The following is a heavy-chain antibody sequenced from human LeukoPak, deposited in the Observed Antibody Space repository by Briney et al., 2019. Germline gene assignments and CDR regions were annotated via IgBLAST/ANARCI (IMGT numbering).Heavy chain of an antibody. Sequence: GGSLRLSCAASGFTFSSYEMNWVRQAPGKGLEWVSYISSSGSTIYYADSVKGRFTISRDNAKNSLYLQMNSLRAEDTAVYYCARRGYSYGCDYWGQGTLVTVSS. D-gene: IGHD5-18*01. V-gene: IGHV3-48*03. CDR3: ARRGYSYGCDY. CDR2: ISSSGSTI. J-gene: IGHJ4*02. CDR1: GFTFSSYE.